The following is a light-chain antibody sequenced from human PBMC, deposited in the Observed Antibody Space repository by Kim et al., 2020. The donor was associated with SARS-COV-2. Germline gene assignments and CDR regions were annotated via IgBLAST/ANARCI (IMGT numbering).Light chain of an antibody. CDR3: QQSHRTPLT. CDR1: QTISTH. V-gene: IGKV1-39*01. CDR2: TAS. Sequence: IQMTQSPSSLSASVGDRVTITCRASQTISTHLNWYQQKPGKAPNLLIYTASTLQSGVPSRFSGRGSGTDFTLTISSLQPGDFATYYCQQSHRTPLTFGGGTKVDIK. J-gene: IGKJ4*01.